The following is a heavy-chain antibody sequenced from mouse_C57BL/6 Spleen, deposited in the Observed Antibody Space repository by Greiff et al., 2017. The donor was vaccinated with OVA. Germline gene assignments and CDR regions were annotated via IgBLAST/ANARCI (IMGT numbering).Heavy chain of an antibody. J-gene: IGHJ4*01. D-gene: IGHD2-2*01. CDR2: IDPENGDT. V-gene: IGHV14-4*01. CDR1: GFNIKDDY. Sequence: EVQLPESGAELVRPGASVKLSCTASGFNIKDDYMHWVKQRPEPGLEWIGWIDPENGDTEYASKFQGKATITADTSSNTAYLQLSSLTSEDTAVYYCTWGLDYAMDYWGQEPQSPSPQ. CDR3: TWGLDYAMDY.